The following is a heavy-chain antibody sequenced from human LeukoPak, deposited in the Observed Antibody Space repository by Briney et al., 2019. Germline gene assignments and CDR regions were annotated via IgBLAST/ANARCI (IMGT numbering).Heavy chain of an antibody. J-gene: IGHJ4*02. CDR3: ARDVRSGWFD. CDR2: INHSGST. D-gene: IGHD6-19*01. V-gene: IGHV4-34*01. Sequence: SETLSLTCAVYGGSFSGYYWSWIRQPPGKGLEWIGEINHSGSTNYNPSLKSRVTISVDTSKNQFSLKLSSVTAADTAVYYCARDVRSGWFDWGQGTLVTVSS. CDR1: GGSFSGYY.